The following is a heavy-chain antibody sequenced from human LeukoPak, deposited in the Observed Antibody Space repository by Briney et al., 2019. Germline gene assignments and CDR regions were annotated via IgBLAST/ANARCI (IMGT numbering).Heavy chain of an antibody. D-gene: IGHD3-9*01. CDR3: ARVRGLYDILTGHDY. CDR1: GYTFTSYG. V-gene: IGHV1-18*01. Sequence: GASVKVSCKASGYTFTSYGISWVRQAPGQGLEWMGWISAYNGNTNYAQKLQGRVTITTDTSTSTAHMELRSLRSDDTAVYYCARVRGLYDILTGHDYWGQGTLVTVSS. CDR2: ISAYNGNT. J-gene: IGHJ4*02.